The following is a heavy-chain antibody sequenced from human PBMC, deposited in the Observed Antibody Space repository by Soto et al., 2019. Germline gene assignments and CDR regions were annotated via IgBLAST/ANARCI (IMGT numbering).Heavy chain of an antibody. CDR3: TRVALTHYYYCGMDV. V-gene: IGHV3-49*03. CDR2: IRSKAYGGTT. J-gene: IGHJ6*02. Sequence: PGGSLRLSCTASGFTFGDYAMSWFRQAPGKGLELVGFIRSKAYGGTTEYAASVKGRFTISRDDSKSIAYLQMNSLKTEDTAVYYCTRVALTHYYYCGMDVWGQGTTVTVYS. D-gene: IGHD7-27*01. CDR1: GFTFGDYA.